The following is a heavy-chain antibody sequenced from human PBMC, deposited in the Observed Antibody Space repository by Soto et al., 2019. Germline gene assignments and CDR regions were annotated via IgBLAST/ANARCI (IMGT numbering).Heavy chain of an antibody. V-gene: IGHV1-8*01. CDR1: GYTFTSYD. D-gene: IGHD1-26*01. CDR3: ARQWELSGYYYGMDV. Sequence: ASVKVSCKASGYTFTSYDINWVRQATGQGLEWMGWMNPDTGNTGYAQKFQGRVTMTRDTSISTAYMELSSLRSEDTAVYYCARQWELSGYYYGMDVWGQGTTVTVSS. CDR2: MNPDTGNT. J-gene: IGHJ6*02.